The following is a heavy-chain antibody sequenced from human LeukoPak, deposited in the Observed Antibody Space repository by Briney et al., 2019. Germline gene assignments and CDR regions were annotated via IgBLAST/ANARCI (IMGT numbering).Heavy chain of an antibody. V-gene: IGHV4-38-2*02. Sequence: SETLSLTCTVSGYSISSGYYWGWIRQPPGKGLEWIGSIYHSGSTDYNPSLKSRVTISVDTSKNQFSLKLSSVTAADTAVYYCANGVVAATGWFDPWGQGALVTVSS. CDR2: IYHSGST. J-gene: IGHJ5*02. CDR3: ANGVVAATGWFDP. CDR1: GYSISSGYY. D-gene: IGHD2-15*01.